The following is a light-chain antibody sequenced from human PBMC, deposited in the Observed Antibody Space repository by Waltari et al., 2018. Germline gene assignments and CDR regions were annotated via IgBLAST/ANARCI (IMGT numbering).Light chain of an antibody. Sequence: EIVLTQSPDTLSLSPGERAPLSCRASQSVSSNYLAWYQQKPGQAPRLVIYGASTRATGIPDRFSGSGSGTDFTLTISRLEPEDFAVYYCQEFGTSRGLSFGGGTKVEIK. CDR1: QSVSSNY. CDR3: QEFGTSRGLS. J-gene: IGKJ4*01. V-gene: IGKV3-20*01. CDR2: GAS.